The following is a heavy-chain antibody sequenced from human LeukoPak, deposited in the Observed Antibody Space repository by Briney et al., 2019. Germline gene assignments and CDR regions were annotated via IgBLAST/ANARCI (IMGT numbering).Heavy chain of an antibody. Sequence: GGSLRLSCGASGFTFSNYGMLWVRQAPGKGLDWVAFIRYDGNNQLYADSVKGRCTISRDNSKNTLYLHINSLRAEDTAVYYCVKDNPLDYWGQGTLVIVSS. CDR2: IRYDGNNQ. CDR3: VKDNPLDY. D-gene: IGHD1-14*01. CDR1: GFTFSNYG. V-gene: IGHV3-30*02. J-gene: IGHJ4*02.